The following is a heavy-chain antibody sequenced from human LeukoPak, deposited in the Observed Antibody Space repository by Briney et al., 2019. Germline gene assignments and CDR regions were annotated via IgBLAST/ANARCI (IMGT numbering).Heavy chain of an antibody. CDR2: INPSGGNT. Sequence: ASVKVSCKASGYTFTSYYIHWVRQAPGQGLEWVGTINPSGGNTGYAQKFQGRVTITRNTSIGTAYMELSSLRSEDTAVYYCARGYSITIFGVAIKRGNNWFDPWGQGTPVTVSS. CDR1: GYTFTSYY. D-gene: IGHD3-3*01. J-gene: IGHJ5*02. V-gene: IGHV1-8*03. CDR3: ARGYSITIFGVAIKRGNNWFDP.